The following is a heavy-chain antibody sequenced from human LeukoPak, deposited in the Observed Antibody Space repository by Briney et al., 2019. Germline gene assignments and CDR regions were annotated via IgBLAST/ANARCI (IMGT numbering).Heavy chain of an antibody. V-gene: IGHV4-61*01. D-gene: IGHD6-19*01. CDR3: AREEVAVAGFDY. CDR2: IYYSGST. J-gene: IGHJ4*02. Sequence: SETLSLTCTVSGGSVSSGSYYWSWIRQPPGKGLEWIGYIYYSGSTNYNPSLKSRVTISVDTSKNQFSLKLSSVTAADTVVYYCAREEVAVAGFDYWGQGTLVTVSS. CDR1: GGSVSSGSYY.